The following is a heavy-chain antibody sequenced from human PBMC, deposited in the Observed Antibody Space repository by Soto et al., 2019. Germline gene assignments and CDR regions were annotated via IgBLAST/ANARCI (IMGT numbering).Heavy chain of an antibody. Sequence: SQTLSLTCAISGDSVSSNSAAWNWIRQSPSRGLEWLGRTYYRSKWYNDYAVSVKSRITINPDRSKNKFSLQLNSVTPEDTAVYYCARGSPAADTENDDFDIWGQGTMVTVSS. V-gene: IGHV6-1*01. CDR3: ARGSPAADTENDDFDI. J-gene: IGHJ3*02. CDR2: TYYRSKWYN. CDR1: GDSVSSNSAA. D-gene: IGHD6-13*01.